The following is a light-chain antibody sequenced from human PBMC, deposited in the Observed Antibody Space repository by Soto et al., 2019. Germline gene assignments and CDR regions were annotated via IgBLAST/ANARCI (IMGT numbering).Light chain of an antibody. CDR3: QQYNSYSTT. CDR2: DAS. CDR1: QTITRC. J-gene: IGKJ1*01. V-gene: IGKV1-5*01. Sequence: DIQMTQSPSTLSASVGDRVTITCRASQTITRCLAWYQQKPGKAPKVLIYDASSLESGVPSRFSGSGSGTEFTLTISSLQPEDSATYYCQQYNSYSTTFGQGTKVEIK.